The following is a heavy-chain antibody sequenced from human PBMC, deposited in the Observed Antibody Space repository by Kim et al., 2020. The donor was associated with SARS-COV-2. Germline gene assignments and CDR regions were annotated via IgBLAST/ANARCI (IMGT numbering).Heavy chain of an antibody. V-gene: IGHV6-1*01. CDR1: GDNVSGDSVA. CDR3: ARDHQYSVDY. J-gene: IGHJ4*02. Sequence: SQTLSLTCVISGDNVSGDSVAWNWIRQSPSRGLEWLGRTYYRLKWYNDYAVSVKGRITISPDTTKNQFSLQVNSVTPEDTAVYYCARDHQYSVDYWGQGTLVTVSS. D-gene: IGHD4-4*01. CDR2: TYYRLKWYN.